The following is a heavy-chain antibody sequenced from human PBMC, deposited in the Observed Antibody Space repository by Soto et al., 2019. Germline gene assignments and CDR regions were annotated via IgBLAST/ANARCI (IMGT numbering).Heavy chain of an antibody. Sequence: QVQLVQSGAEVRKPGSSVRVSCKASVGTFNSYAFSWVRQAPGQGLEWMGVIIPVFSATHYAQSFWGRVKISANESTKPVSLVVSCLKSDVTAVYFCGSSAVFEVIAIPSKTRFAPCGQGILVIIS. D-gene: IGHD2-21*01. CDR3: GSSAVFEVIAIPSKTRFAP. V-gene: IGHV1-69*01. J-gene: IGHJ5*02. CDR1: VGTFNSYA. CDR2: IIPVFSAT.